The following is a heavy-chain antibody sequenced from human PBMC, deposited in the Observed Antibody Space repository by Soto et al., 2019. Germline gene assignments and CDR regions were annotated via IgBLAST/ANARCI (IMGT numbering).Heavy chain of an antibody. Sequence: GASVKVSCKASGYTFTSYAMHWVRQAPGQRLEWMGWINAGNGNTKHSQQFQGRVTITRDTSASTAYMELRSLRSDDTAVYYCARETRPSGYSGYDPYDYWGQGTLVTVSS. D-gene: IGHD5-12*01. J-gene: IGHJ4*02. CDR2: INAGNGNT. V-gene: IGHV1-3*01. CDR3: ARETRPSGYSGYDPYDY. CDR1: GYTFTSYA.